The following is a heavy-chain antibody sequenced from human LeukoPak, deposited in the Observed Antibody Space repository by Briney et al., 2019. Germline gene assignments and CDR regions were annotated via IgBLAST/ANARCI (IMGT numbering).Heavy chain of an antibody. CDR1: GYTFTSYG. D-gene: IGHD6-19*01. V-gene: IGHV1-18*01. CDR2: ISAYNGNT. CDR3: ARSVYTRIAVTEGATNWFDP. Sequence: EASVKVSCKASGYTFTSYGISWVRQAPGQGLEWMGWISAYNGNTNYAQKFQGRVTMTRDTSTSTVYMELSGLRSEDTAVYYCARSVYTRIAVTEGATNWFDPWGQGTLVTVSS. J-gene: IGHJ5*02.